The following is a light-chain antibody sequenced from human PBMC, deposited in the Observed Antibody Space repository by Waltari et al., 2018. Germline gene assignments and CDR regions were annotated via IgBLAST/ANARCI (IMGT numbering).Light chain of an antibody. Sequence: QSALTQPASVSGSPGQSITISCTGTSSDFGGSNHVSWYQQHPGKAPKLIIYDVSSRPSGVSNRFFGSKSGNTASLTISGLQAEDEAVYFCSSYSTSITPYVFGTGTKVTVL. CDR1: SSDFGGSNH. J-gene: IGLJ1*01. CDR2: DVS. CDR3: SSYSTSITPYV. V-gene: IGLV2-14*03.